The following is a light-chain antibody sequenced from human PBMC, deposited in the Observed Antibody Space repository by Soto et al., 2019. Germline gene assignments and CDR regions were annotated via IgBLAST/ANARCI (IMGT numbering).Light chain of an antibody. CDR1: QSVSSSY. V-gene: IGKV3-20*01. Sequence: EIVLTQSPGTLSLSPGERATLSCRASQSVSSSYLAWYQQKPGQAPRLLIYGASSRATGIPDRFRGSGSGTDFTLTISRLEPEDFAVYYCQQYGSPPAFGQGTKVDIK. CDR2: GAS. CDR3: QQYGSPPA. J-gene: IGKJ1*01.